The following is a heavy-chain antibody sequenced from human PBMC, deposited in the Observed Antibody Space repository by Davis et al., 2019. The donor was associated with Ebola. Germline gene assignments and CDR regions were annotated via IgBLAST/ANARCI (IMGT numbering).Heavy chain of an antibody. D-gene: IGHD3-22*01. V-gene: IGHV3-21*01. J-gene: IGHJ5*02. Sequence: GGSLRLSCAASGFTFSSYSMNWVRQAPGKGLEWVSSISSSSSYIYYADSVKGRFTISRDNAKNSLYLQMNSLRAEDTAVYYCAKDQNYYDSSGYYWAVGNWFDPWGQGTLVTVSS. CDR3: AKDQNYYDSSGYYWAVGNWFDP. CDR1: GFTFSSYS. CDR2: ISSSSSYI.